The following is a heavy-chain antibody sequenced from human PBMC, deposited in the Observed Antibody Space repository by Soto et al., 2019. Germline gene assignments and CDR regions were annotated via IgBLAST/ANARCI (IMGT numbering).Heavy chain of an antibody. Sequence: GGSLRLSCAASGFTFSSYAMSWVRQAPGKGLEWVSAISGSGGSTYYADSVKGRFTISRDNSKNTLYLQMNSLRAEDTAVYYCAKDLFCSSTSCYEYYGMDVWGQGTTVTVSS. J-gene: IGHJ6*02. D-gene: IGHD2-2*01. V-gene: IGHV3-23*01. CDR1: GFTFSSYA. CDR3: AKDLFCSSTSCYEYYGMDV. CDR2: ISGSGGST.